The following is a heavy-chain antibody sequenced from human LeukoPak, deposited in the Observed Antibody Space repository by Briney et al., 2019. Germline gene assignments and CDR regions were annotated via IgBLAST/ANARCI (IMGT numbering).Heavy chain of an antibody. D-gene: IGHD3-22*01. CDR2: IRYDGSNK. J-gene: IGHJ3*02. CDR1: GFTFSSYG. Sequence: GGSLRLSCSASGFTFSSYGMHWVRQAPGKGLEWVAFIRYDGSNKYYADSVKGRFTISRDNSKNTLYLQMNSLRAEDTAVYYCAKTHYYDSSGYYYPGYDAFDIWGQGTMVTVSS. V-gene: IGHV3-30*02. CDR3: AKTHYYDSSGYYYPGYDAFDI.